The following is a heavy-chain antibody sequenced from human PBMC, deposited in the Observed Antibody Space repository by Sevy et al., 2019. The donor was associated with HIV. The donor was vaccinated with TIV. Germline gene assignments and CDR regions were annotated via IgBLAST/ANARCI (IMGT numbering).Heavy chain of an antibody. CDR2: ISDSGTTT. Sequence: PRGGSLRLSCAASGFTFSSHAMSWVRQAPGKGLEWVSAISDSGTTTYYEDSVKGRFTISRDNSKNTLYLQMDGLRAEDTAIYYCARAFTGGYQQPFDYWGQGTLVTVSS. J-gene: IGHJ4*02. V-gene: IGHV3-23*01. CDR1: GFTFSSHA. D-gene: IGHD1-26*01. CDR3: ARAFTGGYQQPFDY.